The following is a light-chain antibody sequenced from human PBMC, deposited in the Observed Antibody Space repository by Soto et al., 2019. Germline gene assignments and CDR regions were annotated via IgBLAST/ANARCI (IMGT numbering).Light chain of an antibody. V-gene: IGKV3-15*01. CDR3: QQYNNWPIT. J-gene: IGKJ5*01. Sequence: EIVMTQSPATLSVSPGERATLSCRASQSVSSDLGWYQQKPGQVPKLLIYGASSRATCIPARFRSSGCGTDFPLTISSLQSEDVAVYYCQQYNNWPITFGQGTRLEI. CDR2: GAS. CDR1: QSVSSD.